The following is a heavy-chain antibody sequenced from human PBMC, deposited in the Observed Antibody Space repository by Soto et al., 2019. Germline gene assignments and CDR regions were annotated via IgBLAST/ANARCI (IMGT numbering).Heavy chain of an antibody. D-gene: IGHD6-19*01. CDR3: AKVRYSSPMGYYYGMDV. CDR2: IIPIFGTA. Sequence: QAQLEQSGGEVKKPGSSVKVSCKASRVAFSKFIVTWVRQAPGLGLEWVGGIIPIFGTANYSQKCQGRVTITADESTSTSYMEVNNLRSEDTAAYYCAKVRYSSPMGYYYGMDVWGQGTTVTVSS. CDR1: RVAFSKFI. J-gene: IGHJ6*02. V-gene: IGHV1-69*01.